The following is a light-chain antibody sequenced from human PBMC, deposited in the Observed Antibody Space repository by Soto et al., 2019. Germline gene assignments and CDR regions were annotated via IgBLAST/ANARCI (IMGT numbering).Light chain of an antibody. CDR2: DAS. Sequence: EIVLTQSPDTLSLSPGERATLSCRASQSVSNTYLAWYQQKPGQAPRLLIYDASSRATGIPDRFSGSGSGTDFTLTISRLEXXXXAVYYCQQYGRSAGLFTFGPGTKXDX. CDR3: QQYGRSAGLFT. J-gene: IGKJ3*01. V-gene: IGKV3-20*01. CDR1: QSVSNTY.